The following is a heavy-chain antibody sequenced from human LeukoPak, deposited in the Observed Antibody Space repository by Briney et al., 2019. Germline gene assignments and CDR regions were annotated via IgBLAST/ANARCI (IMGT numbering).Heavy chain of an antibody. J-gene: IGHJ4*02. Sequence: GSLRLSCAASGFTFSSYSMNWVRQAPGKGLEWVSSISSSSSYIYYADSVKGRFTISRDNAKNSLYLQMNSLRAEDTAVYYCARGAYCSSTSCYWFDYWGQGTLVTVSS. V-gene: IGHV3-21*01. CDR2: ISSSSSYI. CDR3: ARGAYCSSTSCYWFDY. D-gene: IGHD2-2*01. CDR1: GFTFSSYS.